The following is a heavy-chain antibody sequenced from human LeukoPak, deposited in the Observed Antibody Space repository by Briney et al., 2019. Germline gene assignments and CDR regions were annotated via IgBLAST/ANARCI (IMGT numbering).Heavy chain of an antibody. CDR2: IYYSGST. D-gene: IGHD4-23*01. Sequence: SETLPLTCTVSGGSISSGGYYWSWIRQHPGKGLEWIGYIYYSGSTYYNPSLKSRVTISVDTSKNQFSLKLSSVTAADTAVYYCARDRGGNSGFYYWGQGTLVTVSS. V-gene: IGHV4-31*03. J-gene: IGHJ4*02. CDR3: ARDRGGNSGFYY. CDR1: GGSISSGGYY.